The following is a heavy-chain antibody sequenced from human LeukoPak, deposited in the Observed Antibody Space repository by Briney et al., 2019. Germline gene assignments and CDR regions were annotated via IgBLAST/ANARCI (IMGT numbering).Heavy chain of an antibody. CDR3: ARDNSGGYYDSSGYYAAAFDI. CDR2: ISSSSSYI. CDR1: GVKFSSDS. D-gene: IGHD3-22*01. J-gene: IGHJ3*02. Sequence: PGGSLRLSCAASGVKFSSDSMKWVRQAPGKGLEWGSFISSSSSYIYYADSLKGRVTISRDNAKNSLYLQMNSLRAEDTAVYYCARDNSGGYYDSSGYYAAAFDIWGQGTMVTVSS. V-gene: IGHV3-21*01.